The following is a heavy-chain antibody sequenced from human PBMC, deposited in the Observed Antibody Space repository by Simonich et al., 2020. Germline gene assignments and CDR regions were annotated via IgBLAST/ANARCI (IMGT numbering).Heavy chain of an antibody. J-gene: IGHJ6*02. D-gene: IGHD1-26*01. Sequence: QVQLVQSGAEVKKPGASVKVSCKASGYTFTSYYMHWVRQAPGQGLEWMGIINPRGGSTSYAQKFQGRVTMPRDTSTSTVYMELSSLRSEDTAVYYCASADSGSYWGYYYYYYGMDVWGQGTTVTVSS. V-gene: IGHV1-46*01. CDR3: ASADSGSYWGYYYYYYGMDV. CDR1: GYTFTSYY. CDR2: INPRGGST.